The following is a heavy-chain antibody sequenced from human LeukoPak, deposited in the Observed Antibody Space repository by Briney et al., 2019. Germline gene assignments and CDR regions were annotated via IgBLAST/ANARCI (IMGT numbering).Heavy chain of an antibody. J-gene: IGHJ4*02. CDR2: ISYDGSNK. CDR3: ARGVSEWELLNYFDY. Sequence: PGGSLRLSCAASGFAFSSYAMHWVRQAPGKGLEWVAVISYDGSNKYYADSVKGRFTISRDNSKNTLYLQMNSLRAEDTAVYYCARGVSEWELLNYFDYWGQGTLVTVSS. V-gene: IGHV3-30*01. CDR1: GFAFSSYA. D-gene: IGHD1-26*01.